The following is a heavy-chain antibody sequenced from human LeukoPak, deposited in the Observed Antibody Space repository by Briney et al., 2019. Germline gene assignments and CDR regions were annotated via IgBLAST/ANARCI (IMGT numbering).Heavy chain of an antibody. CDR2: IKQDESEK. Sequence: QPGGSLRLSCAASGFTFSNYWMSWVRQAPGKGLEWVANIKQDESEKYYVESVKGRFTIPRDNAKNSLYLQMNSLRAEDTAVYYCARDAQRYCSSTSCYPNWFDPWGQGTLVTVSS. D-gene: IGHD2-2*01. J-gene: IGHJ5*02. CDR3: ARDAQRYCSSTSCYPNWFDP. CDR1: GFTFSNYW. V-gene: IGHV3-7*01.